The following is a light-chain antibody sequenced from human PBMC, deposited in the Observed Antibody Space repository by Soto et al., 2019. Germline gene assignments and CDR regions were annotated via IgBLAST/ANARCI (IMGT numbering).Light chain of an antibody. CDR2: AAS. CDR1: QTIIRY. V-gene: IGKV1-39*01. J-gene: IGKJ3*01. CDR3: QQSYSTLFS. Sequence: DIQMTQSPSSLSASVGDRVTITCRASQTIIRYLNWYQQKVGRAPNLLIYAASSLQSGVPSRFSGSGSGTEFPLTISSLQLEDFATYYCQQSYSTLFSFGPGTKVELK.